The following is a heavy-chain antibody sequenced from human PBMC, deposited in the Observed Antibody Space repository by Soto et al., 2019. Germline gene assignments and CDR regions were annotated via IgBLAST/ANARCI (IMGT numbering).Heavy chain of an antibody. D-gene: IGHD3-3*01. V-gene: IGHV3-35*01. CDR3: VRRYYNFWSGYYAFAI. J-gene: IGHJ3*02. CDR2: VSWNGSRP. Sequence: EVQLVESGGGLVQPGGSLRLSCAASRFTFSNSDVNWVHQAPGKGLEWVSGVSWNGSRPHYADSVKGRFIISRDNSRNTLYLQTNSLRAEDTAVYYCVRRYYNFWSGYYAFAIWGQGTMVTVSS. CDR1: RFTFSNSD.